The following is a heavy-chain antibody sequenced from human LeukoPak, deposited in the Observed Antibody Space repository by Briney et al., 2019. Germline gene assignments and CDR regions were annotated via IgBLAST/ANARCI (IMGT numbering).Heavy chain of an antibody. J-gene: IGHJ4*02. CDR3: ARVGFTTSWSNFDY. Sequence: ASVKVSCKASGYTFTGYYMHWVRQAPGQGLEWMGRINPNGGDTNYAQKFQGRVTMTGDTSISTAYMELSSLGSDDTAMYYCARVGFTTSWSNFDYWGQGTLVTVSS. V-gene: IGHV1-2*06. D-gene: IGHD6-13*01. CDR2: INPNGGDT. CDR1: GYTFTGYY.